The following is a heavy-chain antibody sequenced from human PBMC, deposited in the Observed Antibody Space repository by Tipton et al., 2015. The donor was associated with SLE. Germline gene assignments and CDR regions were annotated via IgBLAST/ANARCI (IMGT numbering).Heavy chain of an antibody. J-gene: IGHJ2*01. V-gene: IGHV3-21*01. CDR2: ISSSSSYI. CDR3: ARAPGGSSSDWYFDL. D-gene: IGHD6-6*01. CDR1: GFTFSSYS. Sequence: SLRLSCAASGFTFSSYSMNWVRQAPGKGLEWVSSISSSSSYIYYADSVKGRFTISRDNSKNTLYLQMNSLRAEDTAVYYCARAPGGSSSDWYFDLWGRGTLVTVSS.